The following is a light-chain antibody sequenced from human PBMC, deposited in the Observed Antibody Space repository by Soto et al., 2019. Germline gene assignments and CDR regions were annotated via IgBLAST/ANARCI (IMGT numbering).Light chain of an antibody. J-gene: IGKJ2*01. Sequence: EIVMTQSPATLSVSPGERATLSCRASQSVGINLAWFQQKPGQAPRLLIYGASTRATGIPARFSCSGSGTEFTLTISSLQSEDFATYYCQQTFGVSYDFGPGTRLEIK. CDR1: QSVGIN. V-gene: IGKV3-15*01. CDR3: QQTFGVSYD. CDR2: GAS.